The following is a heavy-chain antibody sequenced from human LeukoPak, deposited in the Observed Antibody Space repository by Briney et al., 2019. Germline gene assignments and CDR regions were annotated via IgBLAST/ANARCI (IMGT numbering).Heavy chain of an antibody. CDR3: AKEEGSGTCYY. CDR1: GFTFSSSA. CDR2: ISDSGART. J-gene: IGHJ4*02. V-gene: IGHV3-23*01. D-gene: IGHD3-10*01. Sequence: GGSLRLSCAASGFTFSSSAMTWVRQVPGKGLEWVSSISDSGARTYYADSVKGRFTISRENSKNTLYLQMNSLRAEDTARFYCAKEEGSGTCYYWGQGTLVTVSS.